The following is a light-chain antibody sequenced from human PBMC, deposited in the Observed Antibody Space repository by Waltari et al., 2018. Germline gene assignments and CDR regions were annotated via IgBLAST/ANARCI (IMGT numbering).Light chain of an antibody. Sequence: DIQMTQSPSTLSASIGGRVTINCRASESLGSELAWYQQRPGKAPNILIYDASSLQPGVPSRFSGSGSGTEFTLTINNLQPDDFVTYYCLQHNSYPYTFGQGTKLEIK. CDR1: ESLGSE. J-gene: IGKJ2*01. V-gene: IGKV1-5*01. CDR3: LQHNSYPYT. CDR2: DAS.